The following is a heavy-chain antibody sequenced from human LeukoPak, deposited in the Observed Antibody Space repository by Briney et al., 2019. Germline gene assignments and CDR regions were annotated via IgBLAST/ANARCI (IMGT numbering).Heavy chain of an antibody. D-gene: IGHD2-2*02. Sequence: GGSLRLSCAASGFTFSDYYMSWIRQAPGKGLEWVSYISSSGSTIYYADSVKGRFTISRDNAKNSLYLQMNSLRAEDTAVYYCARDGVVVPAAIAGWDYYYGMDVWGRGTTVTVSS. V-gene: IGHV3-11*01. CDR3: ARDGVVVPAAIAGWDYYYGMDV. CDR2: ISSSGSTI. CDR1: GFTFSDYY. J-gene: IGHJ6*02.